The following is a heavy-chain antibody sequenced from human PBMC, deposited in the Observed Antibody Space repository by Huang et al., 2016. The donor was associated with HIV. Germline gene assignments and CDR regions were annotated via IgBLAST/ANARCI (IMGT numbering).Heavy chain of an antibody. D-gene: IGHD2-2*01. J-gene: IGHJ3*02. CDR1: GYTFTSCG. Sequence: QVQLVQSGVEVKKPGASVKVSCKASGYTFTSCGLSLVRQAPGQGLEWMGGISAYNGVTNYAQNVQGRVTMTTDTSTSTAYMELRSLRSDDTAVYYCARDSPLLGVVIVVVPTAPNAFDIWGQGTMVTVSS. CDR3: ARDSPLLGVVIVVVPTAPNAFDI. V-gene: IGHV1-18*01. CDR2: ISAYNGVT.